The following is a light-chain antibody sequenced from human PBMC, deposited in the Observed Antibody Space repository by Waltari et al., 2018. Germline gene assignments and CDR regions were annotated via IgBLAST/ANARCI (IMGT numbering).Light chain of an antibody. CDR1: SSNIGAGYD. J-gene: IGLJ7*01. CDR3: QSYDGSLGGAV. CDR2: HNN. V-gene: IGLV1-40*01. Sequence: QSVLTQPPSVSGAPGQRVTIPRTWSSSNIGAGYDVHWSQQLPGTAPKLLIYHNNNRPSGVPDRFSGSKSGTSASLAITGLQAEDEADYYCQSYDGSLGGAVFGGGTQLTVL.